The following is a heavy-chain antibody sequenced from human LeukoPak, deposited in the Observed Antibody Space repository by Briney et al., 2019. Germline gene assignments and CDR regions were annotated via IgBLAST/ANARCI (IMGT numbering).Heavy chain of an antibody. CDR1: GFTFTNFA. D-gene: IGHD3-3*01. V-gene: IGHV3-23*01. J-gene: IGHJ4*02. CDR2: LSGSGDST. Sequence: GGSLRLSCAASGFTFTNFAISWVRQAPGKGLEWLSALSGSGDSTYYADSVKGRFTISRDNSKKTVSLQMHSLTTDDTGVYYCAILEWFTLDGDCDAFDFWGQGTLVTVSS. CDR3: AILEWFTLDGDCDAFDF.